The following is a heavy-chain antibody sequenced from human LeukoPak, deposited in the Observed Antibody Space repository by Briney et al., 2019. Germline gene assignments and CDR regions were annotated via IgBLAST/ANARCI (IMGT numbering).Heavy chain of an antibody. J-gene: IGHJ4*02. V-gene: IGHV3-15*01. CDR3: TTDRTFGGVIAPAY. Sequence: GSLRLSCAASGFPFSNAWMSWVRQAPGKGLEWVGRIKSKTDGGTTDYAAPVKGRFTISRDDSKNTLYQQMNSLKTEDTAVYYCTTDRTFGGVIAPAYWGQGTLVTVSS. D-gene: IGHD3-16*02. CDR2: IKSKTDGGTT. CDR1: GFPFSNAW.